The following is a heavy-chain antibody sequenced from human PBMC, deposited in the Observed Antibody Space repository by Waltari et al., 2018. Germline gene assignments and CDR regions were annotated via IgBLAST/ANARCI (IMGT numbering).Heavy chain of an antibody. CDR3: ARDRGRGLYLDS. CDR2: VRRDGRT. CDR1: GDPISSTDW. D-gene: IGHD2-15*01. Sequence: QLQLQESGPGLVKPSGTLSLTCGVSGDPISSTDWWSWVRQAPGKGLEWIGQVRRDGRTNHHPSFASRDDISVDTSINEVSLRVTSATAADTAVYYCARDRGRGLYLDSWGQGTLVTVSP. V-gene: IGHV4-4*02. J-gene: IGHJ4*02.